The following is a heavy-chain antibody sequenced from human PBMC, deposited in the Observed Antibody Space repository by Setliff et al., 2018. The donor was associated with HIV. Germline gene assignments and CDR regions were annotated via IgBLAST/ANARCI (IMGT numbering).Heavy chain of an antibody. J-gene: IGHJ6*03. CDR1: GETIRNGFYY. D-gene: IGHD3-3*01. CDR3: ARGSRQLTIFGVVFKTNYYFTDV. Sequence: SETLSLTCTVSGETIRNGFYYWHWMRQPPGKGLEWIGSIYYSGSTHYKSSLKSRVTISVDTSKNQSSLRLSSVTAADTAVYYCARGSRQLTIFGVVFKTNYYFTDVWGKGTAVTVSS. V-gene: IGHV4-39*07. CDR2: IYYSGST.